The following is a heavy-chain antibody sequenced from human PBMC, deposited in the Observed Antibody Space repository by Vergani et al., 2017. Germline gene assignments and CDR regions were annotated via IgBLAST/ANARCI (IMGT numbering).Heavy chain of an antibody. CDR1: GASVNSYY. D-gene: IGHD4/OR15-4a*01. Sequence: QVKLQESGPGLVKPSETLSLTCTVSGASVNSYYWSWIRQPPGKGLEWMGYVSFRGDTLYDPSLKGRMTISLNTSSNQFSLYLTSVTAADTAVYYCARSLKYYGAGSPDYWGQGTLVTVSS. CDR2: VSFRGDT. CDR3: ARSLKYYGAGSPDY. V-gene: IGHV4-59*02. J-gene: IGHJ4*02.